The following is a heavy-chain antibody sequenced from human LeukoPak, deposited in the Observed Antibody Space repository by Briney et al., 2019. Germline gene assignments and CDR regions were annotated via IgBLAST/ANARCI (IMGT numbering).Heavy chain of an antibody. V-gene: IGHV3-21*01. J-gene: IGHJ4*02. D-gene: IGHD5-12*01. CDR3: ARDRGYDYSFDY. Sequence: GGSLRLSRAASGFTFSSYSMNWVRQAPGKGLEWVSSISSSSSYIYYADSVKGRFTISRDNAKNSLYLQMNSLRAEDTAVYYCARDRGYDYSFDYWGQGTLVTVSS. CDR1: GFTFSSYS. CDR2: ISSSSSYI.